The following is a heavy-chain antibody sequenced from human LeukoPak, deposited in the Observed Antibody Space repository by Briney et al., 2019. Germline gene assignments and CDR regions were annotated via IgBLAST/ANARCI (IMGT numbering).Heavy chain of an antibody. D-gene: IGHD1-1*01. CDR1: GGSISSYY. CDR3: AREKLGTGTILRNDYYYMDV. V-gene: IGHV4-59*12. Sequence: SETLSLTCTVSGGSISSYYWSWIRQPPGKGLEWSGYINYSGSTNYNPSLKNRVTISVDTSKSQFSLKLSSVTAADTAVYYCAREKLGTGTILRNDYYYMDVWGKGTTVTVSS. CDR2: INYSGST. J-gene: IGHJ6*03.